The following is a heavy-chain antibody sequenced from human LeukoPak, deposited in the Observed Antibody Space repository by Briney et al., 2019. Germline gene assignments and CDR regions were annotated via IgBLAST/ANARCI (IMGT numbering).Heavy chain of an antibody. CDR2: IIPIFGTA. CDR1: GGTFSSYA. Sequence: AASVTVSCKASGGTFSSYAISWVRQAPGQGLEWMGGIIPIFGTANYAQKFQGRVTITADESTSTAYMELSSLRSEDTAVYYCARELRQYYYGSGSLRHFDLWGRGTLATVSS. J-gene: IGHJ2*01. D-gene: IGHD3-10*01. CDR3: ARELRQYYYGSGSLRHFDL. V-gene: IGHV1-69*13.